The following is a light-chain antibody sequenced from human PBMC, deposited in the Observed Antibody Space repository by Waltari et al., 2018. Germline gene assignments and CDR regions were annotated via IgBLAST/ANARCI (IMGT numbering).Light chain of an antibody. CDR3: QQYSSYYT. Sequence: DIQMTQSPSTLSASVGDRVTITCRASQSVSSWLAWYQQKPGKAPKVLIYKASNLESGVPSRFSGSGSGTEFTLTISSLQPDDFATYYCQQYSSYYTFGQGTKLEIK. CDR1: QSVSSW. CDR2: KAS. J-gene: IGKJ2*01. V-gene: IGKV1-5*03.